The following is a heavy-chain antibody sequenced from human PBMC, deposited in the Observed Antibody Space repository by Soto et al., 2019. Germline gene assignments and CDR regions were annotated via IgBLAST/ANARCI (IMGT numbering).Heavy chain of an antibody. CDR1: GFTFSSYA. CDR3: AKGVKRDYGLYGMDV. CDR2: ISDSGYST. J-gene: IGHJ6*02. Sequence: EVQLLESGGGLVQPGGSLRLSCAASGFTFSSYAMTWVRQAPGKGLEWVSAISDSGYSTYYADSVKCRFTISRDNSKNTLYVQLSSLRAEDTAVDYCAKGVKRDYGLYGMDVWGQGTPVTVSS. D-gene: IGHD4-17*01. V-gene: IGHV3-23*01.